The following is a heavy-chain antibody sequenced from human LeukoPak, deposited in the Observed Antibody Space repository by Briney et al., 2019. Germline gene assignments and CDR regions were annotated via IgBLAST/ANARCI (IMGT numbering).Heavy chain of an antibody. D-gene: IGHD1-26*01. Sequence: SETLSLTCAVYGGSFSGYYWSWIRQPPGKGLEWIGEINHSGSTNYNPSLKSRVTISVDTSKNQFSLKLSSVTAADTAVYYCARGSGSYYRELGFDPWGQGTLVTVSS. CDR1: GGSFSGYY. J-gene: IGHJ5*02. CDR3: ARGSGSYYRELGFDP. CDR2: INHSGST. V-gene: IGHV4-34*01.